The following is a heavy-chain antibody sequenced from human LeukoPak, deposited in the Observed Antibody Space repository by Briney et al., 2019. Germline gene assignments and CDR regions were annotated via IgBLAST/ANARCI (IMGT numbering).Heavy chain of an antibody. CDR3: ARVRAVTTRNAFDI. D-gene: IGHD4-17*01. V-gene: IGHV4-59*11. CDR2: IYYRGGT. Sequence: PSETLSLTCTVSGGSIRSHYWTWIRQPPGKGLEGIGYIYYRGGTNYNPSLQSRVTISVDTSKNQFSLKVTSVTAADTAVYYCARVRAVTTRNAFDIWGQGTMVTVSS. CDR1: GGSIRSHY. J-gene: IGHJ3*02.